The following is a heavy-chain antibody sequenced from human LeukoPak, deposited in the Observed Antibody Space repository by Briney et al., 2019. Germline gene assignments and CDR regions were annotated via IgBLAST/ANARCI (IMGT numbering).Heavy chain of an antibody. Sequence: PSETLSLTCTVPGRSIGTSSWNWIRQPPGKGLEWIGFINYNGSTNNNPSLKSRVTISVDTSKDRFSLKLSSVTAADTAVYWGGGGGGECGGGGGEWGGWGEGTLVTVSS. V-gene: IGHV4-59*01. CDR3: GGGGGECGGGGGEWGG. CDR1: GRSIGTSS. CDR2: INYNGST. J-gene: IGHJ4*02. D-gene: IGHD3-16*01.